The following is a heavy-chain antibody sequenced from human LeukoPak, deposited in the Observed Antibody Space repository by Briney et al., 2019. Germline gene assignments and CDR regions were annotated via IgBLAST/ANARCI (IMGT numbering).Heavy chain of an antibody. CDR3: ARDLRGSGEGDGFDM. D-gene: IGHD2-21*01. V-gene: IGHV4-4*02. CDR2: IYHSGST. J-gene: IGHJ3*02. CDR1: GFTFSSYAM. Sequence: PGGSLRLSCAASGFTFSSYAMSWVRQPPGKGLEWIGEIYHSGSTNYNPSLKSRVTISVDKSKNQFSLKLNSVTAADTAVYYCARDLRGSGEGDGFDMWGQGTMVTVPS.